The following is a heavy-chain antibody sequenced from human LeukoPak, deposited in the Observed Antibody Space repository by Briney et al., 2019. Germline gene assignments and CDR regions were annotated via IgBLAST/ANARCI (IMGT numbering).Heavy chain of an antibody. CDR1: GFTFSSYA. V-gene: IGHV3-30-3*01. Sequence: RSLRLSCAASGFTFSSYAMHWVRQAPGKGLEWVAVISYDGSNKYYADSVKGRFTISRDNSKNTLYLQMNSLRAEDTAVYYCASDNSSSWFYYYYGMDVWGQGTTVTVSS. J-gene: IGHJ6*02. CDR2: ISYDGSNK. D-gene: IGHD6-13*01. CDR3: ASDNSSSWFYYYYGMDV.